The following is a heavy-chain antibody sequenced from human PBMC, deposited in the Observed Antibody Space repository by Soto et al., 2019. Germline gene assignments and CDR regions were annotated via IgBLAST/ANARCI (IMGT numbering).Heavy chain of an antibody. CDR3: ARGPSCGGDCYLFDY. V-gene: IGHV1-46*01. CDR2: INPNGGRT. D-gene: IGHD2-21*02. CDR1: GYTFTCYY. J-gene: IGHJ4*02. Sequence: ASLKVSCKASGYTFTCYYIHWVRHAPGQGLELMAIINPNGGRTKYARIFQGRVTLTRDTSTGTVDMDLSSLTAEVTAIYYCARGPSCGGDCYLFDYWGQGTQVTVSS.